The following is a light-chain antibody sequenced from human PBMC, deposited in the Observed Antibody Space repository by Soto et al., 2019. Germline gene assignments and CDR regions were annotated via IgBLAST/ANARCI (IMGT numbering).Light chain of an antibody. CDR3: QQRSNWPPYT. CDR2: DAS. V-gene: IGKV3-11*01. CDR1: QSVSSY. J-gene: IGKJ2*01. Sequence: EIVLTQSPATLSLSPGERATLSCRASQSVSSYLAWYQQKPGQAPRLLIYDASNRATGIPAMFSGSGYGTDFTLTISSLEPEDFAVYYCQQRSNWPPYTFGHGTKLQI.